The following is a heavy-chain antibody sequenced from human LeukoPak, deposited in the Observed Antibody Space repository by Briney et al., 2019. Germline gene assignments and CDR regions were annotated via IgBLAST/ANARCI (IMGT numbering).Heavy chain of an antibody. D-gene: IGHD3-22*01. Sequence: GGSLRLSCAASGFTFSSYAMSWVRQAPGKGLEWLANIKQDGSEKYYVDSVKGRFTISRDNAKNSLYLQMNSLRGEDTAVYYCARRYYYSGGDHYYNDWGQGTLVTVSS. J-gene: IGHJ4*02. CDR1: GFTFSSYA. CDR2: IKQDGSEK. CDR3: ARRYYYSGGDHYYND. V-gene: IGHV3-7*01.